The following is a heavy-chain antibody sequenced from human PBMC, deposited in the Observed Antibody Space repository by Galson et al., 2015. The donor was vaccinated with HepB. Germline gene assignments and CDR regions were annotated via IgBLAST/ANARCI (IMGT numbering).Heavy chain of an antibody. CDR1: GFTFSSYA. J-gene: IGHJ3*02. CDR3: AKDYSGSLAFDI. D-gene: IGHD1-26*01. Sequence: SLRLSCAASGFTFSSYAMSWVRQAPGKGLEWVSAISGSGGSTYYADSVKGRFTISRDNSKNTLYLQMNSLRAEDTAVYYCAKDYSGSLAFDIWGQGTMVTVSS. CDR2: ISGSGGST. V-gene: IGHV3-23*01.